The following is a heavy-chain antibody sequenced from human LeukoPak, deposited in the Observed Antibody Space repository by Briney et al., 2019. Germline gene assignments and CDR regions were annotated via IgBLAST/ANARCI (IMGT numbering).Heavy chain of an antibody. CDR1: GFTFTSSA. D-gene: IGHD3-10*01. Sequence: GASVKVSCKASGFTFTSSAMQWVRQARGQRLEWIGWIVVGSGNTNYAQKFQERVTITRDMSTSTAYMELSSLRSEDTAVYYCAADLLTMARGVHFDYWGQGTLVTVSS. CDR2: IVVGSGNT. V-gene: IGHV1-58*02. CDR3: AADLLTMARGVHFDY. J-gene: IGHJ4*02.